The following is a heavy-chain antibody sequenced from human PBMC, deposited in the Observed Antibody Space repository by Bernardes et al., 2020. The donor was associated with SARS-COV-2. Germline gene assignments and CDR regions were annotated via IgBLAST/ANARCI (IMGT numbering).Heavy chain of an antibody. CDR3: AKCSSTCSQGYGMDV. J-gene: IGHJ6*02. CDR1: RFTFSSYS. D-gene: IGHD2-2*01. CDR2: ISCTGDTT. Sequence: GGSLRLSCAASRFTFSSYSMSWVRQAPGKGLEWVSAISCTGDTTKYTDSVKGRFTISRDNSKNTLYLQMNSLRAEDTAIYYCAKCSSTCSQGYGMDVWGQGTSVTVSS. V-gene: IGHV3-23*01.